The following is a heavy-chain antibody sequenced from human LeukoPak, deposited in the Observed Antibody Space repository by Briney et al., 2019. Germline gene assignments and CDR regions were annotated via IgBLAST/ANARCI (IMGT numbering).Heavy chain of an antibody. D-gene: IGHD4-11*01. CDR1: GGTFSSYA. CDR3: AREDPLQYYFDY. Sequence: ASVKVSCKASGGTFSSYAISWVRQAPGQGLEWMGGINPIFGTANYAQKFQGRVTITTDESTSTAYMELSSLRSEDTAVYYCAREDPLQYYFDYWGQGTLVTVSS. CDR2: INPIFGTA. V-gene: IGHV1-69*05. J-gene: IGHJ4*02.